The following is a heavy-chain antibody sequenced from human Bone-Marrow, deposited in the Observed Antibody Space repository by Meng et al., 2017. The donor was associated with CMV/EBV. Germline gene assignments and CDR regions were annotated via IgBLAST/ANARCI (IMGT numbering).Heavy chain of an antibody. V-gene: IGHV1-18*01. CDR1: GYTFTNYG. J-gene: IGHJ4*02. Sequence: ASGYTFTNYGITWLRQAPGHGLEWMGRISAYSGNTDFAEKFKGRVTMTTDTSTNTVFMDLRSLRSDDTAVYYCARSTPDDSSGYLGYWGQGTLVTV. D-gene: IGHD3-22*01. CDR3: ARSTPDDSSGYLGY. CDR2: ISAYSGNT.